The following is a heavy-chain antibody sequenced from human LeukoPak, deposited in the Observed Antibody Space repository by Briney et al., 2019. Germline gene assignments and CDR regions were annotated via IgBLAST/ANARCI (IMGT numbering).Heavy chain of an antibody. V-gene: IGHV3-21*01. CDR3: ARDLSSSSTAYFQH. J-gene: IGHJ1*01. CDR1: GFTFRTYS. CDR2: ISSSSTYT. D-gene: IGHD6-6*01. Sequence: GGSLRLSCAASGFTFRTYSMNWVRQAPGKGLEWVSSISSSSTYTYYADSVKGRFTISRDNAKYSLYLQMNSLRADDTAVYYCARDLSSSSTAYFQHWGQGTLVTVSS.